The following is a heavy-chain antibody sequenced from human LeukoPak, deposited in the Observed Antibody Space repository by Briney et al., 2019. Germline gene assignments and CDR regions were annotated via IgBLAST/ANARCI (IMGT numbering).Heavy chain of an antibody. Sequence: GGSLRLSCAASGFTVSSNYMSWVRQAPGKGLEWVSVIYSGGSTYYADSVKGRFTISRDNAKNSLYLQMNSLRAEDTALYYCAKGMDPRGDLDAFDIWGQGTMVTVSS. D-gene: IGHD3-16*01. CDR1: GFTVSSNY. J-gene: IGHJ3*02. CDR3: AKGMDPRGDLDAFDI. V-gene: IGHV3-53*05. CDR2: IYSGGST.